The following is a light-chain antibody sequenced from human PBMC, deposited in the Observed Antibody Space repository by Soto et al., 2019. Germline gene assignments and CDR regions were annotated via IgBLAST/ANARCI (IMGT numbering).Light chain of an antibody. V-gene: IGLV2-14*01. Sequence: QSVLTQPASVSGSPGQSITISCTGTSSDVGGYNYVSWYQQHPGKAPKRMIYDVGNRPSGVSNRFSGSKSGNTASLAISRLQAEDEADYYCSSYTRSSPYVFGTGTKVTVL. CDR2: DVG. CDR3: SSYTRSSPYV. J-gene: IGLJ1*01. CDR1: SSDVGGYNY.